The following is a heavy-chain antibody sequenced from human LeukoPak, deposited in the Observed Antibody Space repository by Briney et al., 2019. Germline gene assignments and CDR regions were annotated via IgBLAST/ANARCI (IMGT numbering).Heavy chain of an antibody. CDR2: INHNSGGT. Sequence: ASVQFSCNASGHTFTEYDIHWVRQATGQGLEWMGWINHNSGGTNYAQKFPGRITMTRDTSSRTAYMELSRLRSDDTAVYYCARDPDSGDGPWGQGTLVTVSS. CDR3: ARDPDSGDGP. J-gene: IGHJ4*02. V-gene: IGHV1-2*02. CDR1: GHTFTEYD. D-gene: IGHD5-12*01.